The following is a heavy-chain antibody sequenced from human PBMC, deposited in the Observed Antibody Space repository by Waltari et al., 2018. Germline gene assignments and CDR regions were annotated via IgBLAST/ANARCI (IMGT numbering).Heavy chain of an antibody. Sequence: EVQLVESGGGQVKPGGSLRLLCVGDGSTFSNYSMNWLRVAPGKGLDWVSSIGISTTYKFYADSVKGRFTVSRDNAKNSVYLQMNNLRVEDTAVYYCARGPWAPLDYWGQGVLVTVSS. J-gene: IGHJ4*02. V-gene: IGHV3-21*02. CDR3: ARGPWAPLDY. CDR1: GSTFSNYS. CDR2: IGISTTYK.